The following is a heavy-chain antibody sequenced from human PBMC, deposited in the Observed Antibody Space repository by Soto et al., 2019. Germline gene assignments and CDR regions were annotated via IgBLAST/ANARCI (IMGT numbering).Heavy chain of an antibody. J-gene: IGHJ4*02. V-gene: IGHV1-2*02. CDR3: AKVGHLKKKQLQYDGYDY. Sequence: ASVKVSCKASGYIFTGYYMHWVRQAPGQGLEWMGWINPNSGGTNYAQKFQGRVTMTRDTSISTAYMELSRLRSDDTAVYYCAKVGHLKKKQLQYDGYDYWGQGTMVTVYS. D-gene: IGHD6-6*01. CDR1: GYIFTGYY. CDR2: INPNSGGT.